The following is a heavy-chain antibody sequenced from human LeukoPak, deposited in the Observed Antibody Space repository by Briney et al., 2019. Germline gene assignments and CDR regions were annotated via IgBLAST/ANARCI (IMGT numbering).Heavy chain of an antibody. CDR2: IWYDGSNK. V-gene: IGHV3-30*19. D-gene: IGHD1-14*01. CDR3: ARERVPELRFDY. J-gene: IGHJ4*02. CDR1: GFTFSSYG. Sequence: GGSLRLSCAASGFTFSSYGMHWVRQAPGKGLEWVAVIWYDGSNKYYADSVKGRFTISRDNSKNTLYLQMNSLRAEDTAVYYCARERVPELRFDYWGQGTLVTVSS.